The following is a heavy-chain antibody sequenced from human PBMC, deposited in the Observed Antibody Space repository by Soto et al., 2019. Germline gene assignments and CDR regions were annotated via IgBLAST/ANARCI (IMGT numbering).Heavy chain of an antibody. CDR2: INAGNGNT. CDR1: GYTFTSYA. V-gene: IGHV1-3*01. J-gene: IGHJ3*02. D-gene: IGHD6-19*01. Sequence: ASVKVSCKASGYTFTSYAMHWVRQAPGQRLEWMGWINAGNGNTKYSQKFQGRVTITRDTSASTAYMELSSLRSEDTAVYYCARDLSSGWYYNAFDIWGQGTMVTVPS. CDR3: ARDLSSGWYYNAFDI.